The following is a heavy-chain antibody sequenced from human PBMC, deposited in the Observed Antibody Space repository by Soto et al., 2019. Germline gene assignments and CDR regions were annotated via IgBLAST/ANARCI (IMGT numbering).Heavy chain of an antibody. Sequence: QVQLVESGGGVVQPGRSLRLSCAASGFTFSSYGMHWVRQAPGKGLEWVAVISYDGSNKYYADSVKGRFTISRDNSKNTLYLQMISLRAEDTAVYYCAKVGYNTYYDFWTIYYYYGMDVWGQGTTVTVSS. J-gene: IGHJ6*02. CDR3: AKVGYNTYYDFWTIYYYYGMDV. D-gene: IGHD3-3*01. CDR2: ISYDGSNK. CDR1: GFTFSSYG. V-gene: IGHV3-30*18.